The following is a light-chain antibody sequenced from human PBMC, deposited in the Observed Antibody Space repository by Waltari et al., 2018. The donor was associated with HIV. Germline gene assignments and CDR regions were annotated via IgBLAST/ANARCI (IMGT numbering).Light chain of an antibody. V-gene: IGLV2-11*01. Sequence: QSALTQPRSVSGSPGQSVPISCTGTSSDVGGYKSVSWYQQHPAKAPQLMIYDVTKRPSGVPDRFSGSKSVNTASLTISGLEAEDEADYYCCSYAGSYTLVFGGGTKLTVL. CDR1: SSDVGGYKS. J-gene: IGLJ3*02. CDR3: CSYAGSYTLV. CDR2: DVT.